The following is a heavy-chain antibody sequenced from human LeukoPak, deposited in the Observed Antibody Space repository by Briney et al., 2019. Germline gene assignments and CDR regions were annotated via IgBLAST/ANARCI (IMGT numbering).Heavy chain of an antibody. CDR3: ARDLRGIRGVGSNWFDP. CDR2: IFYSGST. CDR1: GDSISRGGYY. V-gene: IGHV4-31*03. Sequence: SQTLSLTCSVSGDSISRGGYYWSWIRQHPGKGLEWIGYIFYSGSTYYNPFLKSRLNIPVDTSKNQFSLMLTSVTAADTAVYYCARDLRGIRGVGSNWFDPWGQGTLVTVSS. D-gene: IGHD3-10*01. J-gene: IGHJ5*02.